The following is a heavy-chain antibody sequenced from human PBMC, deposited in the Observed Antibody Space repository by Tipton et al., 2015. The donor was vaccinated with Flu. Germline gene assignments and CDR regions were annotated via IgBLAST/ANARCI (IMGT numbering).Heavy chain of an antibody. V-gene: IGHV4-30-4*01. Sequence: LRLSCTVSGGSISGDNYYWTWIRQSPGKGLEWIGYIFHSGTSFYNPSLKSRLTISVDTSKNQFSLKLNSVTPADTAVYYCVRLTYYCYDRDVWGQGTTVTVSS. CDR1: GGSISGDNYY. CDR2: IFHSGTS. J-gene: IGHJ6*02. CDR3: VRLTYYCYDRDV.